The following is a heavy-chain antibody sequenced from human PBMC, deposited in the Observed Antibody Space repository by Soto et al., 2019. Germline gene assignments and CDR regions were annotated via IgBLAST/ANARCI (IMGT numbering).Heavy chain of an antibody. CDR2: IYPADSDT. Sequence: GESLKISCKGSGYSFPNYWIGWVRQMPGKGLEWMGIIYPADSDTRYSPSFQGQVTISADKSIDTAYVQWSSLKASDTAMYYCARRWYAYNSGIYYFVYCGQGTQVTVSS. V-gene: IGHV5-51*01. CDR1: GYSFPNYW. D-gene: IGHD3-16*01. J-gene: IGHJ4*02. CDR3: ARRWYAYNSGIYYFVY.